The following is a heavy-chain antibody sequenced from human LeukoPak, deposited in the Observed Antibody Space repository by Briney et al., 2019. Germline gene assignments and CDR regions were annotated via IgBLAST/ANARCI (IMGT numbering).Heavy chain of an antibody. CDR1: GFTFSRYW. V-gene: IGHV3-7*01. CDR2: TKQDGSEK. J-gene: IGHJ6*02. Sequence: PGGSLRLSCAASGFTFSRYWMSWVRQAPGKGLEWVANTKQDGSEKNFVDSVRGRLTISRDNAKNSLFLQMNSLRAEDTAVYYCARAGGYQYYYYYGMDVWGQGTTVTVSS. CDR3: ARAGGYQYYYYYGMDV. D-gene: IGHD2-8*02.